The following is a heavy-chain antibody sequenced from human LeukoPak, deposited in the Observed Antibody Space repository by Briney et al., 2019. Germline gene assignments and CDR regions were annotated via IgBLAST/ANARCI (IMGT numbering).Heavy chain of an antibody. CDR2: ISAYNGNT. CDR3: ARGTEWLVGFGDAFDI. Sequence: ASVKVSCKASGYTFTSYGISWVRQAPGQGLEGMGWISAYNGNTNYAQKLQGRVTMTTDTSTSTAYMELRSLRSDDTAVYYCARGTEWLVGFGDAFDIWGQGTMVTVSS. CDR1: GYTFTSYG. D-gene: IGHD6-19*01. J-gene: IGHJ3*02. V-gene: IGHV1-18*01.